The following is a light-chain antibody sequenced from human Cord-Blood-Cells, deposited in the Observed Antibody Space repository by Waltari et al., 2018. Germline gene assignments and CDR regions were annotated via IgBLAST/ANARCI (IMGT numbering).Light chain of an antibody. J-gene: IGLJ3*02. V-gene: IGLV1-40*01. CDR2: GNS. CDR3: QSYDSSLSGSV. CDR1: SSNIGAGYD. Sequence: QSVLTQPPSVYGAPGHRVTISCTGSSSNIGAGYDVHWYQPPPGTAPKLLIYGNSNRPSGVPDRFSGSKSGTSASLAITGLQAEDEADYYCQSYDSSLSGSVFGGGTKLTVL.